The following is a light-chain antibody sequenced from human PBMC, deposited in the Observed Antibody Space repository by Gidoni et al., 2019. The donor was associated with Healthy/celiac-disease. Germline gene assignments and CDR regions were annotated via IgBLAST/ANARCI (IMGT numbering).Light chain of an antibody. CDR3: QQYNNWPPLT. V-gene: IGKV3-15*01. CDR2: GAT. J-gene: IGKJ4*01. CDR1: QSVSSK. Sequence: EIVMTQSPATLSVSPGERATLSCRASQSVSSKLAWYQQKPGPAPRLLIYGATTRATGIPARFSGSGSGTEFTLTISSLQSEDFAVYYCQQYNNWPPLTFGGGTKVEIK.